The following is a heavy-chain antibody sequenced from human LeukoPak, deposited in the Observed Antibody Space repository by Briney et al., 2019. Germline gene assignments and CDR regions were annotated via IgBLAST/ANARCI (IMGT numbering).Heavy chain of an antibody. J-gene: IGHJ4*02. CDR3: ARDHYDSSGYPPDY. D-gene: IGHD3-22*01. Sequence: ASVKVSCKASGYTFTSYYMHWVRQAPGQGLEWMGWISAYNGNTNYAQKLQGRVTMTTDTSTSTAYMELRSLRSDDTAVYYCARDHYDSSGYPPDYWGQGTLVTVSS. V-gene: IGHV1-18*04. CDR1: GYTFTSYY. CDR2: ISAYNGNT.